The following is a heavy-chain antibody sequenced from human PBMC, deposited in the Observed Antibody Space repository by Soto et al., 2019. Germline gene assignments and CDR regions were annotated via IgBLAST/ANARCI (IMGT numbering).Heavy chain of an antibody. CDR2: ISYDGSNK. D-gene: IGHD3-3*01. CDR1: GFTFSSYG. V-gene: IGHV3-30*18. CDR3: AKDRAYYDFWSAPTYYYYGVDV. Sequence: GGSLRLSCAASGFTFSSYGMHWVRQAPGKGLEWVAVISYDGSNKYYADSVKGRFTISRDNSKNTLYLQMNSLRAEDTAVYYCAKDRAYYDFWSAPTYYYYGVDVWGQGTTVTVSS. J-gene: IGHJ6*02.